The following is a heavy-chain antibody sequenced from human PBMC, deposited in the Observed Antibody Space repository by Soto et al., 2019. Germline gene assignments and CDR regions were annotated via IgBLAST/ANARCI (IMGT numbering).Heavy chain of an antibody. CDR1: GFTFSSYA. CDR2: ISGSGGST. CDR3: AKTYPNDYGDYDYYYYGMDV. V-gene: IGHV3-23*01. Sequence: GGSLRLSCAASGFTFSSYAMSWVRQAPGKGLEWVSAISGSGGSTYYADSVKGRFTISRDNSKNTLYLQMNSLRAEDTAVYYCAKTYPNDYGDYDYYYYGMDVWGQGTTVTVSS. J-gene: IGHJ6*02. D-gene: IGHD4-17*01.